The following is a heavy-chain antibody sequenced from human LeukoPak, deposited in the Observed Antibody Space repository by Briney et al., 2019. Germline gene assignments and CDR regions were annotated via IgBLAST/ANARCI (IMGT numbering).Heavy chain of an antibody. D-gene: IGHD3/OR15-3a*01. J-gene: IGHJ4*02. Sequence: ASVKVSCKASGYTFTSYYMHWVRQAPGQGLEWMGIINPSGGSTSYAQKFQGRVTMTRDMSTSTVYMELSSLRSEDTAVYYCARDRTGQALGYWGQGTLVTVSS. CDR2: INPSGGST. CDR3: ARDRTGQALGY. CDR1: GYTFTSYY. V-gene: IGHV1-46*01.